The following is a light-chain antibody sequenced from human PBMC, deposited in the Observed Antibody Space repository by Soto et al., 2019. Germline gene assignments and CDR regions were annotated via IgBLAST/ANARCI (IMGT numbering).Light chain of an antibody. Sequence: DIQVTQSPSSLSASVGDRVTITCRASQDIRTYLAWYQQKPGKAPKLLIYDSSSLESGVPSRFSGSGSGTEFRLTISTMQPDDFATYYCQQYDSFSVTFGQGTRLEIK. CDR3: QQYDSFSVT. CDR2: DSS. J-gene: IGKJ5*01. CDR1: QDIRTY. V-gene: IGKV1-5*01.